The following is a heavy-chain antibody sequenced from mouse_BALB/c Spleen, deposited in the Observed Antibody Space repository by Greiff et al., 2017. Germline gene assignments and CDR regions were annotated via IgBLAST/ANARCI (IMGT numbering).Heavy chain of an antibody. V-gene: IGHV1-20*02. CDR1: GYSFTGYF. CDR3: AKEGGSYGGSSYWLAY. J-gene: IGHJ3*01. Sequence: EVQLLQSGPELVKPGASVKISCTASGYSFTGYFMNWVMQSHGKSLEWIGCINPYNGDTFYTPKFKGQVTLTVDNSSSTAHMELRSLASEDSAVYYCAKEGGSYGGSSYWLAYWGQGTLVTVSA. D-gene: IGHD1-1*01. CDR2: INPYNGDT.